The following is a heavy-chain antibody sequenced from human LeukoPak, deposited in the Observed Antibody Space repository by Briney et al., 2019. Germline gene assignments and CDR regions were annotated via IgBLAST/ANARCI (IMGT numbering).Heavy chain of an antibody. D-gene: IGHD6-13*01. CDR3: ARSTSDSLAAGDY. CDR1: GYSFTTYW. V-gene: IGHV5-51*01. Sequence: GESLKISCKTSGYSFTTYWIGWVRQMPGKGLEWMGITYPGDSDTRYSPSFQGQVTISADKSISTAYLQWSSLKASDTAMYYCARSTSDSLAAGDYWGQGTLVTVSS. CDR2: TYPGDSDT. J-gene: IGHJ4*02.